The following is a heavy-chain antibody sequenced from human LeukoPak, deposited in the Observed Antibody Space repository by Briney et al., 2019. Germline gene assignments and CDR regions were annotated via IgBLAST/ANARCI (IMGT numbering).Heavy chain of an antibody. J-gene: IGHJ4*02. Sequence: GRSLRLSCAASGFTFRSYAMHWVRQAPGKGLEYVAVRSDDGSNKYYADSVKGRFNISRDNSKNTLYLQMNSLRAKDTAVYYCAKDYCGCGCYPDCWGKGTLVTVSS. CDR2: RSDDGSNK. V-gene: IGHV3-30*18. CDR3: AKDYCGCGCYPDC. D-gene: IGHD2-21*02. CDR1: GFTFRSYA.